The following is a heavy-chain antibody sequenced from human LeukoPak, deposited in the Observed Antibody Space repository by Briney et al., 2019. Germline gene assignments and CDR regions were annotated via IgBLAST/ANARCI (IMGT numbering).Heavy chain of an antibody. Sequence: SETLSLTCTVTGDSVSSGSSYWSWIRQPPGKGLEWIGYIYHSGSTNYNPSLKNRVTISLDTSKNQFSLRLSSVTAADTAVYYCARGSGWYFVYWGQGTLVTVSS. D-gene: IGHD6-19*01. CDR3: ARGSGWYFVY. J-gene: IGHJ4*02. V-gene: IGHV4-61*01. CDR1: GDSVSSGSSY. CDR2: IYHSGST.